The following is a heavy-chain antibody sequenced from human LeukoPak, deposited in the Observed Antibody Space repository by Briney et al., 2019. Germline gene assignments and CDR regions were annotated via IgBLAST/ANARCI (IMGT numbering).Heavy chain of an antibody. V-gene: IGHV4-39*01. CDR3: AIVLRYFGWLLGGNWFDP. Sequence: SETLSLTCTVSGGSISSSSYYWSWIRQPPGKGLEWIGSIYYSGSTYYNPSLKSRVTISVDTSKNQFSLKLSSVTAADTAVYYCAIVLRYFGWLLGGNWFDPWGQGTLVTVSS. J-gene: IGHJ5*02. D-gene: IGHD3-9*01. CDR2: IYYSGST. CDR1: GGSISSSSYY.